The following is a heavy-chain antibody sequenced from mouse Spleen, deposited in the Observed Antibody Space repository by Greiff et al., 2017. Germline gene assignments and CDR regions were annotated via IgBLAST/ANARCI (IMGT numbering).Heavy chain of an antibody. CDR2: INPGSGGT. Sequence: QVHVKQSGAELVRPGTSVKVSCKASGYAFPNYLIEWVKQRPGQGLEWIGVINPGSGGTNYNEKFKGKATLTADKSSSTAYMQLSSLTSEDSAVYFCARGVSYAMDYWGQGTSVTVSS. CDR3: ARGVSYAMDY. CDR1: GYAFPNYL. V-gene: IGHV1-54*01. J-gene: IGHJ4*01.